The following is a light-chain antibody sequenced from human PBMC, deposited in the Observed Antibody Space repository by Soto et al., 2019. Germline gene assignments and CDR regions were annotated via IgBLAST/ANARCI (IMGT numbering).Light chain of an antibody. CDR1: QFFSSY. V-gene: IGKV1-9*01. J-gene: IGKJ3*01. Sequence: DIQLTQSPSFLSASVGDRVTITCRASQFFSSYLAWYQQKPGKAPKLLIYAASTLQSGVPSRFSCSGSGTEFTLTISSLQPEDFATYYCQQLNSYIFTFGPGTKVDIK. CDR2: AAS. CDR3: QQLNSYIFT.